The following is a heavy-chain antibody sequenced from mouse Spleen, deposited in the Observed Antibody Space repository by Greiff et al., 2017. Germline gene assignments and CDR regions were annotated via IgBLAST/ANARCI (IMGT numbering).Heavy chain of an antibody. CDR3: ARNKGYGNYVRFAY. Sequence: VHLVESGPGLVQPSQSLSITCTVSGFSLTSYGVHWVRQSPGKGLEWLGVIWSGGSTDYNAAFISRLSISKDNSKSQVFFKMNSLQADDTAIYYCARNKGYGNYVRFAYWGQGTLVTVSA. J-gene: IGHJ3*01. V-gene: IGHV2-2*01. CDR2: IWSGGST. CDR1: GFSLTSYG. D-gene: IGHD2-1*01.